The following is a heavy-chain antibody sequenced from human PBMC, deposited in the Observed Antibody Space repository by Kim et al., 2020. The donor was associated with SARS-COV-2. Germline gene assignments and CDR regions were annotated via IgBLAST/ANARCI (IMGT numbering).Heavy chain of an antibody. CDR2: IRSKAYGGTT. CDR3: TTGYSSGLDFDY. J-gene: IGHJ4*02. V-gene: IGHV3-49*04. Sequence: GGSLRLSCTASGFTFGDYAMSWVRQAPGKGLEWVGFIRSKAYGGTTEYAASVKGRFTISRDDSKSIAYLQMNSLKTEDTAVYYCTTGYSSGLDFDYWGQGTLVTVSS. D-gene: IGHD6-19*01. CDR1: GFTFGDYA.